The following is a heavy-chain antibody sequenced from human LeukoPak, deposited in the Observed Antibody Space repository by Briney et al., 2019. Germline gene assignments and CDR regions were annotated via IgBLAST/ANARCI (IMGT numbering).Heavy chain of an antibody. V-gene: IGHV3-23*01. Sequence: GGSLRLSCAASGFTFSNYAMSWVRQAPGKGLEWVSAISGSGGSTYCADSVKGRFAISRDNSKNTLSLQMNSLRAEDTAVYYCARLPYYDSSGPFGYWGQGTLVTVSS. J-gene: IGHJ4*02. CDR2: ISGSGGST. D-gene: IGHD3-22*01. CDR1: GFTFSNYA. CDR3: ARLPYYDSSGPFGY.